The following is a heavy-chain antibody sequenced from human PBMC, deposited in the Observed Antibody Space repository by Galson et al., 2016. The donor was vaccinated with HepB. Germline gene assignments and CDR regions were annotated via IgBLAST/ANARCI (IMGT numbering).Heavy chain of an antibody. V-gene: IGHV5-51*01. J-gene: IGHJ5*02. Sequence: QSGAEVKKPGESLKISCKGSGYNFNNYWIGWLRQLPGKGLECMGIIHPGNSDIRYRPSFEGQVTISADKSSTTAYLDFIALKSSDTGIYYCAGWAVGDGDVRIGSAVGWVEPWGQGTLVIVSS. CDR2: IHPGNSDI. D-gene: IGHD3-10*02. CDR1: GYNFNNYW. CDR3: AGWAVGDGDVRIGSAVGWVEP.